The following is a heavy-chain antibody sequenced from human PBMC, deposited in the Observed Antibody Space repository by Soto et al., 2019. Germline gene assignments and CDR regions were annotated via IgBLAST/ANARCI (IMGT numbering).Heavy chain of an antibody. D-gene: IGHD4-17*01. CDR1: GGSISSYY. V-gene: IGHV4-59*01. J-gene: IGHJ4*02. Sequence: PSETLSLTCTVAGGSISSYYWSWIRQPPGKGLEWIGYIYYSGSTNYNPSLKSRVTISLDTFKNQFSLKLSSVTAADTAVYYCARTYGDYVLDYWGQGTLVTVSS. CDR3: ARTYGDYVLDY. CDR2: IYYSGST.